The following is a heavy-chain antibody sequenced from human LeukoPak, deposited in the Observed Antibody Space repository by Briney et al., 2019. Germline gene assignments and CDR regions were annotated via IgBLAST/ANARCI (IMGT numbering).Heavy chain of an antibody. D-gene: IGHD1-26*01. CDR1: GFTFSSYE. V-gene: IGHV3-48*03. Sequence: PGGSLRLSCAASGFTFSSYEMNWVRQAPGKGLGWVSYISSSGSTIYYADSVKGRFTISRDNAKNSLYLQMNSLRAEDTAVYYCARGVVGRSPSYWGQGTMVTVSS. CDR2: ISSSGSTI. CDR3: ARGVVGRSPSY. J-gene: IGHJ4*02.